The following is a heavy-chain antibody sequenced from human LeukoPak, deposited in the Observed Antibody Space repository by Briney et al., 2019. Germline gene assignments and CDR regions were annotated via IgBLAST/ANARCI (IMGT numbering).Heavy chain of an antibody. CDR2: IYTGGST. J-gene: IGHJ4*02. Sequence: GGSLRLSCAASGFTFTSYSMNWVRQAPGKGLEWVSVIYTGGSTSYADPVKGRFTISRDSSKNTLFLQMNSLRVEDTAVYYCARASTLRTGDAHWGQGTLVTVSS. CDR3: ARASTLRTGDAH. CDR1: GFTFTSYS. V-gene: IGHV3-66*01. D-gene: IGHD7-27*01.